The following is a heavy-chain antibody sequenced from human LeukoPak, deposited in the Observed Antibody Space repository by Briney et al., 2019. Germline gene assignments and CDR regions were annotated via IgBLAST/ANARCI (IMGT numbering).Heavy chain of an antibody. CDR1: GGSINTYY. CDR2: IYYSGST. CDR3: ARRHHNWDY. V-gene: IGHV4-59*08. D-gene: IGHD5-24*01. Sequence: SETLSLTCTVSGGSINTYYWSWIRQPPGKGLEFTGYIYYSGSTNYNPSLKSRVTISLDTSKNQFSLKLSSVTAADTAIYYCARRHHNWDYWGQGALVTVSS. J-gene: IGHJ4*02.